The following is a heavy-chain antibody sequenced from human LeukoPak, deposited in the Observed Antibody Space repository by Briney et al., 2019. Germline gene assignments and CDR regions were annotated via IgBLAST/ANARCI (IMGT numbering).Heavy chain of an antibody. CDR3: AKSRSAGTYYYYGMDV. CDR1: GLTFDDYT. J-gene: IGHJ6*02. V-gene: IGHV3-43*01. D-gene: IGHD6-19*01. Sequence: QPGGSLRLSCAASGLTFDDYTMHRVRQAPGKGLEWVSLISWDGGSTYYADSVKGRFTISRDNSKNSLYLQMNSLRTEDTALYYCAKSRSAGTYYYYGMDVWGQGTTVTVSS. CDR2: ISWDGGST.